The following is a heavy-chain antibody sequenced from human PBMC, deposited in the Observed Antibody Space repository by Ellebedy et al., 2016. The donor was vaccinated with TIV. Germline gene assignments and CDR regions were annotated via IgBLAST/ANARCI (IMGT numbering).Heavy chain of an antibody. Sequence: GGSLRLXXAASGFSFSSYAMYWVRQAPGKGLEWVSSISATAGSKYYADSVKGRFTISRDNSKNALSLQMSSLRAEDTAVYYCARQFTAYSYGFDIWGQGTTVTVSS. CDR2: ISATAGSK. CDR1: GFSFSSYA. J-gene: IGHJ3*02. D-gene: IGHD4-11*01. CDR3: ARQFTAYSYGFDI. V-gene: IGHV3-23*01.